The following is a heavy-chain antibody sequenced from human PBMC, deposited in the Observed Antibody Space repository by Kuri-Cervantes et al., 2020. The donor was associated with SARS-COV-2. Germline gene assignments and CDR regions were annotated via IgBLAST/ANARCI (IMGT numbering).Heavy chain of an antibody. V-gene: IGHV3-23*01. J-gene: IGHJ4*02. D-gene: IGHD6-13*01. CDR2: ISGPGSST. CDR3: AKDSASAGFDY. CDR1: GFTFSSYG. Sequence: ETLSLTCAASGFTFSSYGMHWVRQAPGKGLEWVSAISGPGSSTHYADSVKGRFTISRDNSKNTMYLQMNSLRAEDTAVYYCAKDSASAGFDYWGQGTLVTVSS.